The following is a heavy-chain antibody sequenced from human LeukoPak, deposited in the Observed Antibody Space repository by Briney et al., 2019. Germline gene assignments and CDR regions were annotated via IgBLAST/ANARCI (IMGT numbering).Heavy chain of an antibody. J-gene: IGHJ4*02. CDR3: ARDGVAASNTEYYFDY. CDR2: IIPIFGTA. D-gene: IGHD2-15*01. V-gene: IGHV1-69*05. Sequence: ASVKVSCKASGGTFSSYAISWVRQAPGQGLEWMGRIIPIFGTANYAQKFQGRVTMTTDTSTSTAYMELRSLRSDDTAVYYCARDGVAASNTEYYFDYWGQGTLVTVSS. CDR1: GGTFSSYA.